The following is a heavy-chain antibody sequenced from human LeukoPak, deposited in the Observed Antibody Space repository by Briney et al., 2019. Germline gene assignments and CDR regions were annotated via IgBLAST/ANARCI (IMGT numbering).Heavy chain of an antibody. Sequence: GGSLRLSCADSQFTFNSYSMNWVRQAPGKGLEWLSSINSSSTYIYYADSVKGRFTISRDNTKKSLFLQMNSLRAEDTAVYYCARVEGHCSGGSCYNYYFDLWGRGTLVTVSS. CDR3: ARVEGHCSGGSCYNYYFDL. CDR2: INSSSTYI. CDR1: QFTFNSYS. J-gene: IGHJ2*01. V-gene: IGHV3-21*01. D-gene: IGHD2-15*01.